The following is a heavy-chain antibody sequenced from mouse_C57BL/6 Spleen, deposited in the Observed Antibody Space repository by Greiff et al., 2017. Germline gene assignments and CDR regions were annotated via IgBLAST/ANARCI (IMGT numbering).Heavy chain of an antibody. CDR2: IDPEDGDT. CDR1: GFNIKDYY. J-gene: IGHJ3*01. V-gene: IGHV14-1*01. CDR3: TTARRYDYDVPFAY. D-gene: IGHD2-4*01. Sequence: VQLQQSGAELVRPGASVKLSCTASGFNIKDYYMHWVKQRPEQGLEWIGRIDPEDGDTEYAPKFQGKATMTADTSSNTAYLQLSSLTSEDTAVYYCTTARRYDYDVPFAYWGQGTLVTVSA.